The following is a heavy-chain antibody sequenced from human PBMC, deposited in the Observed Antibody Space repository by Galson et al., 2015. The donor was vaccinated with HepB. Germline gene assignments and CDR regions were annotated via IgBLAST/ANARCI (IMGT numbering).Heavy chain of an antibody. V-gene: IGHV3-23*01. CDR2: ISGSGGST. Sequence: SLRLSCAASGFTFGPYSMSWVRQAPGRGLEWVSAISGSGGSTYYADSVKGRFTISRDNSKNTLYLQMNSLRAEDTAVYYCAPAGSYYYYGMDVWGQGTTVTVSS. CDR1: GFTFGPYS. J-gene: IGHJ6*02. CDR3: APAGSYYYYGMDV.